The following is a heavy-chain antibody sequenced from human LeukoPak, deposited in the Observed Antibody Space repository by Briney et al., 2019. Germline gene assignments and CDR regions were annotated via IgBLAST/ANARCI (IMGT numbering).Heavy chain of an antibody. V-gene: IGHV1-69*05. J-gene: IGHJ5*02. CDR2: IIPIFGTA. CDR1: GGTFGSYA. D-gene: IGHD3-10*01. CDR3: ARARVPMVRGVIPYNWFDP. Sequence: SVKVSCKASGGTFGSYAISWVRQAPGQGLEWMGRIIPIFGTANYAQKFQGRVTITTDESTSTAYMELSSLRSEDTAVYYCARARVPMVRGVIPYNWFDPWGQGTLVTVSS.